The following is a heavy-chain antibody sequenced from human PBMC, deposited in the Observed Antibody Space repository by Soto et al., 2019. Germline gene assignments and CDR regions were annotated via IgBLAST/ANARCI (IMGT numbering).Heavy chain of an antibody. CDR3: ARERRNWNDDYYYYYYMDV. Sequence: SVKVSCKASGYTFTCYDINWVRQATGQGLEWMGWMNPNSGNTGYAQKFQGRVTMTRNTSISTAYMELSSLRSEDTAVYYCARERRNWNDDYYYYYYMDVWGKGTTVTVSS. CDR1: GYTFTCYD. CDR2: MNPNSGNT. J-gene: IGHJ6*03. V-gene: IGHV1-8*01. D-gene: IGHD1-20*01.